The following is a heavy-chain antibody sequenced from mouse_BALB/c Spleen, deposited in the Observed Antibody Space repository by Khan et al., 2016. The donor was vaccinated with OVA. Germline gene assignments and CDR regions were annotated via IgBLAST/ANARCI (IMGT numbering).Heavy chain of an antibody. CDR1: GYSITSGYG. Sequence: EVELVESGPGLVKPSQSLSLTCTVTGYSITSGYGWYWIRQFPGNKLEWMGYISYSGNTNYNPSLKSRISITRDTSKNQFFLQLNSVTTEDTATDDYDRTARIRYWGQGTTLTVSS. V-gene: IGHV3-1*02. D-gene: IGHD1-2*01. CDR3: DRTARIRY. CDR2: ISYSGNT. J-gene: IGHJ2*01.